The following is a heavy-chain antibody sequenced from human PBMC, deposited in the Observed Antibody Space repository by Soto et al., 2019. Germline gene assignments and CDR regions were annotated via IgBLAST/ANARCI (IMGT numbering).Heavy chain of an antibody. Sequence: EGQLLESGGGLVQPGGSLRLSCAASGFTFRDYAMRWVRQAPGKGLEYVSAVGGANSDTDYADSVKGRFLVSRDNSRNTLYLQMNNLRAEDTAVYYCAKDGIPYNGKNDAFDIWGQGTMVTVSS. J-gene: IGHJ3*02. CDR1: GFTFRDYA. CDR3: AKDGIPYNGKNDAFDI. D-gene: IGHD1-20*01. CDR2: VGGANSDT. V-gene: IGHV3-23*01.